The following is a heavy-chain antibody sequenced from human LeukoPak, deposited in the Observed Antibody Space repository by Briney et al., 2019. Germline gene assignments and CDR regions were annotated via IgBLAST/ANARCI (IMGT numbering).Heavy chain of an antibody. D-gene: IGHD6-13*01. V-gene: IGHV1-8*03. CDR3: ARETYSSSWYFDY. J-gene: IGHJ4*02. CDR1: GYTFTSYD. CDR2: MNPNSGNT. Sequence: ASVKVSCKASGYTFTSYDINWVRQATGQGLEWMGWMNPNSGNTGYAQKFQGRVTITRNTSISTAYMELSSLRSEDTAVYYCARETYSSSWYFDYWGQGTLVTVSS.